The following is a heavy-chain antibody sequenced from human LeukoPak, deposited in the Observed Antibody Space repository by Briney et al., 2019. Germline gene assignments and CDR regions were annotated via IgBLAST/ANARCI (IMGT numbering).Heavy chain of an antibody. CDR2: ISGSGGST. CDR3: AIERSRWDYYDSSGYFNY. Sequence: GGSLRLSCAASGFTFSSYAMSWVRQAPGKGLEWVSAISGSGGSTYYADSVKGRFTISRDNSKNTLYLQMSSLRAEDTAVYYCAIERSRWDYYDSSGYFNYWGQGTLATVSS. V-gene: IGHV3-23*01. D-gene: IGHD3-22*01. J-gene: IGHJ4*02. CDR1: GFTFSSYA.